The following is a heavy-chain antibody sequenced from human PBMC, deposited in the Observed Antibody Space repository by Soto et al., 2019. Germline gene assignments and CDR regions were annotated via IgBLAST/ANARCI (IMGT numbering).Heavy chain of an antibody. D-gene: IGHD3-22*01. Sequence: GGTLRLSCAASGFTFSWDSMNWVRKAPGKGLEWVSSISSSSSYIYYADSVKGRFTISRDNAKNSLYLQMNSLRAEDTAVYYGARVHYYDSSGYSHWGQGTLVTVAS. CDR1: GFTFSWDS. CDR3: ARVHYYDSSGYSH. CDR2: ISSSSSYI. V-gene: IGHV3-21*01. J-gene: IGHJ4*02.